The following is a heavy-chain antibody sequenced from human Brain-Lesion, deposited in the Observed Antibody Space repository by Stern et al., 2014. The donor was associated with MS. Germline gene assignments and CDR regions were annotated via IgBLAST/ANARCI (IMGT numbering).Heavy chain of an antibody. CDR3: ARGLATTGLNWFDT. Sequence: QVQLVQSGAEAKKPGASVKVSCKASGYTFTSYGISWVRQAPGQGLEWMGWISADNGNTNYAQKLQGRVTMTRDTSTTTAYMELRSLRSDDTAFYYCARGLATTGLNWFDTWGQGTLVTVSS. D-gene: IGHD3-9*01. V-gene: IGHV1-18*01. CDR2: ISADNGNT. CDR1: GYTFTSYG. J-gene: IGHJ5*02.